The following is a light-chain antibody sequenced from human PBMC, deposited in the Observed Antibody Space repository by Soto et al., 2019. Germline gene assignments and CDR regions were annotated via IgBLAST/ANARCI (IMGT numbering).Light chain of an antibody. CDR2: DVS. Sequence: QSALTQPRSVSGSPGQSVTISCTGTSSDVGGYNYVSWYQQHPGKAPTVMIYDVSKRPSGVPHRISGYKSGNTASLTISGLQAEDEADYYCCSYAGSSYVFGNGTKLTVL. CDR3: CSYAGSSYV. J-gene: IGLJ1*01. V-gene: IGLV2-11*01. CDR1: SSDVGGYNY.